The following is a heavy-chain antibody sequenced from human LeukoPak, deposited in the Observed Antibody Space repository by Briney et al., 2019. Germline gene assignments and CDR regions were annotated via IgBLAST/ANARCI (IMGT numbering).Heavy chain of an antibody. CDR1: GYTFTSYY. CDR3: ARDLRPDSSGWYFDY. Sequence: GASVKVSCKASGYTFTSYYMHWVRQAPGQGLEWMGIINPSGGSTSYAQKFRGRVTMTRDMSTSTVYMELSSLRSEDTAVYYCARDLRPDSSGWYFDYWGQGTLVTVS. V-gene: IGHV1-46*01. CDR2: INPSGGST. J-gene: IGHJ4*02. D-gene: IGHD6-19*01.